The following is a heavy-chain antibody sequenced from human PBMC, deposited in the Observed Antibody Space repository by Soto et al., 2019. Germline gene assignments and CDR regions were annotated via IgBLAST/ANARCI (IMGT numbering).Heavy chain of an antibody. J-gene: IGHJ5*01. CDR3: LEDPVVVLAATLQFAS. CDR2: IGASGAST. Sequence: GGSLGRCCAAPGLTLGSYAMPWVLQAPGKVLQWVSGIGASGASTYYADSVKGRFTISRDNSKNTLYLQMDRLRAEDTAVYYCLEDPVVVLAATLQFASWGQAT. CDR1: GLTLGSYA. V-gene: IGHV3-23*01. D-gene: IGHD2-15*01.